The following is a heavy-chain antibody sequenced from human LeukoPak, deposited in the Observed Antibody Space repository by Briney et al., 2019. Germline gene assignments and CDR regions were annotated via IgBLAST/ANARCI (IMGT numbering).Heavy chain of an antibody. V-gene: IGHV4-59*01. CDR3: ARSKGSYCYYGMDV. CDR1: GGSISSYY. CDR2: IYYSGST. J-gene: IGHJ6*02. Sequence: SETLSLTCTVSGGSISSYYWSWIRQPPGKGLEWIGYIYYSGSTNYNPSLKSRVTISVDTSKNQFSLKLSSVTAADTAVYYCARSKGSYCYYGMDVWGQGTTVTVSS.